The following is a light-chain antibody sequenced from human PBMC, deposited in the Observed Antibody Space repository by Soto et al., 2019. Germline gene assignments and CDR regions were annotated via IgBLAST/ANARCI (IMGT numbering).Light chain of an antibody. Sequence: EIVLTQSPGTLSLSPGERATLSCRASQNIDNSFLAWYQQKPGQAPRFLIYVASTRATGIPARFSDSGSGTDFTLSISSVEPEDFAVYYCQKYGTSPWTFGQGTKVEIK. J-gene: IGKJ1*01. CDR1: QNIDNSF. V-gene: IGKV3-20*01. CDR3: QKYGTSPWT. CDR2: VAS.